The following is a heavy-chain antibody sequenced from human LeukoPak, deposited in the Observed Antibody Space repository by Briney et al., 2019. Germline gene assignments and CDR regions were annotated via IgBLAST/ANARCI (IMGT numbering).Heavy chain of an antibody. V-gene: IGHV4-39*01. CDR2: VHYSGRA. J-gene: IGHJ4*01. Sequence: SETLSLTCTVSGGSISRSDYYWGWIRQPPGKGLEWIGSVHYSGRAYYNPSLKSPVTISVDTSKNQFSLKVRSVTAADTAVYFCARARYFYVSASYYPDYWGHGTLVSVSS. CDR1: GGSISRSDYY. CDR3: ARARYFYVSASYYPDY. D-gene: IGHD3-10*01.